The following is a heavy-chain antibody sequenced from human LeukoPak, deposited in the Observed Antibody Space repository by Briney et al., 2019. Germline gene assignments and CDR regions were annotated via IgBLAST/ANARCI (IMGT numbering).Heavy chain of an antibody. J-gene: IGHJ4*02. V-gene: IGHV3-30*02. CDR1: GFDFSNG. Sequence: PGGSLRLSCAASGFDFSNGMHWVRQAPGKGLEWVTFIQYDGINKYYGDSVRGRFTISRDNSKNTLYLQIHSLRVEDTAMYYCVKSSSSQTAEDFWGQGTLVTVSS. CDR2: IQYDGINK. D-gene: IGHD2-21*02. CDR3: VKSSSSQTAEDF.